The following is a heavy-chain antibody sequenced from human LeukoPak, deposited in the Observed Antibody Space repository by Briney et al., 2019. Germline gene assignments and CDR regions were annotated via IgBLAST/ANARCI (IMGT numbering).Heavy chain of an antibody. CDR1: GFTFSSYA. CDR2: IYHSGST. V-gene: IGHV4-30-2*01. Sequence: LRLSCAASGFTFSSYAMSWVRQAPGKGLEWIGYIYHSGSTYYNPSLKSRVTISVDRSKSQFSLKLSSVTAADTAVYYCASRKPTGLYDYWGQGTLVTVSS. D-gene: IGHD1-14*01. CDR3: ASRKPTGLYDY. J-gene: IGHJ4*02.